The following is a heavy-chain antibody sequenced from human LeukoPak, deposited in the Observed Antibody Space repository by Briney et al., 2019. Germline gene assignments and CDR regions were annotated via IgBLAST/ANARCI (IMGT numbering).Heavy chain of an antibody. J-gene: IGHJ3*02. CDR3: ARTSSPSGFDI. D-gene: IGHD1-26*01. V-gene: IGHV3-53*01. CDR1: GFTVSSNY. Sequence: GRSLRLSCAASGFTVSSNYMSWVRQAPGKGLEWVSVIYSGGSTYYADSVKGRFTISRDNSKNTLYLQMNSLRAEDTAVYYCARTSSPSGFDIWGQGTMVTVSS. CDR2: IYSGGST.